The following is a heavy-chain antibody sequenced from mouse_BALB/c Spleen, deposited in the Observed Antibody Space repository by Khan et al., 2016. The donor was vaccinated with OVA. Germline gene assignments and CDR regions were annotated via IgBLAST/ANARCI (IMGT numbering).Heavy chain of an antibody. D-gene: IGHD2-10*01. CDR3: ASAYYGNYRESMDY. Sequence: QVQLKESGPGLVAPSQSLSITCTVSGFSLTGYGVNWVRQPPGKGLEWLGMIWGDGSTDYNSALKSRLNLSKVNSKSQVFLKMNSLQTDDTARYYWASAYYGNYRESMDYWCQGTSVTVSS. J-gene: IGHJ4*01. V-gene: IGHV2-6-7*01. CDR2: IWGDGST. CDR1: GFSLTGYG.